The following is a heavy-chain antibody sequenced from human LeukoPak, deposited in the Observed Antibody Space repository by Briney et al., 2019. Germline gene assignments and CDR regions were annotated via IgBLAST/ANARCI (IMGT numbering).Heavy chain of an antibody. Sequence: GGSLRLSCAASGFTFDDYAMHWVRQAPGKGLVWVSRINSDGSSTSYADSVKGRFAISRDSSKNTLYLQMNSLRAEDTAVYYCAKGSGYYSRDAFDIWGQGTMVTVSS. D-gene: IGHD3-22*01. CDR3: AKGSGYYSRDAFDI. J-gene: IGHJ3*02. CDR1: GFTFDDYA. V-gene: IGHV3-74*01. CDR2: INSDGSST.